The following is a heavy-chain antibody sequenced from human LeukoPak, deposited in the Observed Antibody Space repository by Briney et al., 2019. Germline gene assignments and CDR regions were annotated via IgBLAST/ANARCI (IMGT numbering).Heavy chain of an antibody. CDR1: GGPFSGYS. D-gene: IGHD2-21*02. J-gene: IGHJ4*02. Sequence: SETLSLTCAVYGGPFSGYSWNWIRPPPGKGLEWTGEVNHSGSTNYNPALKSRVTISPDTSKNQFSLKLSSVTAADTAVYYCARGTGVVVTGPLDYWGQGTLVTVSS. V-gene: IGHV4-34*01. CDR3: ARGTGVVVTGPLDY. CDR2: VNHSGST.